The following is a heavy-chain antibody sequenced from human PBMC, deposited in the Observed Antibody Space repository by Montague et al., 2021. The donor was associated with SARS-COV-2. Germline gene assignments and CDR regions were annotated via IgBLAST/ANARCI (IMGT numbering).Heavy chain of an antibody. CDR2: ISSSGATI. Sequence: SLRLSCAASGFYFFNFDLAWVRQAPRRGLEWISDISSSGATILYADSLKGRFTISRDNIQKSLYLQMNSLRAEDTAVYYCATNKYCTLHDCLHGRHYFDHWGQGTLVTVSS. CDR3: ATNKYCTLHDCLHGRHYFDH. D-gene: IGHD2-8*01. V-gene: IGHV3-48*03. J-gene: IGHJ4*02. CDR1: GFYFFNFD.